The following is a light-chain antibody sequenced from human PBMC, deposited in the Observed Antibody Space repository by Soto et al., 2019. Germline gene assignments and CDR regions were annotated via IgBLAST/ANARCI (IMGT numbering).Light chain of an antibody. CDR2: GAS. CDR1: QSVSSSY. J-gene: IGKJ1*01. CDR3: QLYGGSSWT. V-gene: IGKV3-20*01. Sequence: EIVLTQSPGTLSLSPGERATLSCRSSQSVSSSYLAWYHQTPGQAPRLLIFGASSRATGITDRFSGSGSGTDFALTISRLEPEDFAVYYCQLYGGSSWTVGPGTKVEIK.